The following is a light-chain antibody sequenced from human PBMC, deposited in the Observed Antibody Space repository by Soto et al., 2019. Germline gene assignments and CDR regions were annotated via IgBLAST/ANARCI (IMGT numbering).Light chain of an antibody. J-gene: IGKJ5*01. CDR2: GAS. V-gene: IGKV3-15*01. CDR3: QQDNTLRQIT. CDR1: QSITSN. Sequence: EIVMTQSPATLSVSPGERATLSCRASQSITSNVGWYQQRPAQAPRLLIYGASTRATGIPARFSGSGSGTEFTLTISSLASEDSGVYYCQQDNTLRQITFGQGTRLETK.